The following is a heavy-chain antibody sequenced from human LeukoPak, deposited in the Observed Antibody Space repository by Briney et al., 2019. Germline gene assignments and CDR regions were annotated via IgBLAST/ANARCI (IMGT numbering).Heavy chain of an antibody. CDR2: INPNSGGT. D-gene: IGHD3-10*01. V-gene: IGHV1-2*02. CDR1: GYTFTGYY. CDR3: ARVTSSLVRGVKGWFDP. J-gene: IGHJ5*02. Sequence: ASVKVSCKASGYTFTGYYMHWVRQAPGQGLEWVGWINPNSGGTNYAQKFQGRVTMTRDTSISTAYMELSRLRSDDTAVYYCARVTSSLVRGVKGWFDPWGQGTLVTVSS.